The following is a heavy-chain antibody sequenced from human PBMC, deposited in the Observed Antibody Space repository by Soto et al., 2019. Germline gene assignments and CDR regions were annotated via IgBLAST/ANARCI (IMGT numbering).Heavy chain of an antibody. CDR3: ARDRYYDSSGSQFDAFDI. Sequence: QVQLQESGPGLVKPSQTLSLTCTVSGGSISSGGYYWSWIGQHPGKGLEWIGYIYYSGSTYYNPSLKSRVTISVDTSKNQLSLKLSSVTAADTAVYYCARDRYYDSSGSQFDAFDIWGQGTMVTVSS. CDR1: GGSISSGGYY. J-gene: IGHJ3*02. CDR2: IYYSGST. D-gene: IGHD3-22*01. V-gene: IGHV4-31*03.